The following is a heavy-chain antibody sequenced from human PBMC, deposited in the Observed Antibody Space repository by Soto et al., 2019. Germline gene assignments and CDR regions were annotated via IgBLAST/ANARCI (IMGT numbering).Heavy chain of an antibody. CDR1: GFTFSSYW. CDR3: AKDRVGGTFYTPLGF. D-gene: IGHD1-7*01. J-gene: IGHJ4*02. V-gene: IGHV3-30*18. CDR2: ITYDGSNK. Sequence: PGGSLRLSCAASGFTFSSYWMSWVRQAPGKGLEWVAVITYDGSNKYYADSVKGRFTISRDNSKNTLSLHLNTLKPEDTAVYHCAKDRVGGTFYTPLGFWGQGTLVTVSS.